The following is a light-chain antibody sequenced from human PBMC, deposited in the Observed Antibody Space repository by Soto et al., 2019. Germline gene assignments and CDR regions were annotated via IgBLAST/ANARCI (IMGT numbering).Light chain of an antibody. CDR1: SSDVGLYNY. V-gene: IGLV2-14*01. CDR2: DVT. J-gene: IGLJ1*01. CDR3: SSFTTSSTYV. Sequence: QSALTQPASVSGSPGQSIAISCTGTSSDVGLYNYVSWYQQHPDKVLKLMIYDVTNRPSGVSDRFSGSKSGNTASLTISGLQADDEADYYCSSFTTSSTYVFGTGTKVTVL.